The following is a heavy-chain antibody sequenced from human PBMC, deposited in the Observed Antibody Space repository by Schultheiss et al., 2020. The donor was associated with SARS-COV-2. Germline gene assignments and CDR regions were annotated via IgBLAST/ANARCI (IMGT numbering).Heavy chain of an antibody. Sequence: GSLRLSCAASGFTFSSYGMHWVRQAPGKGLEWVAVISYDGSNKYYADSVKGRFTISRDNSKNTLYLQMNSLRAEDTAVYYCAKDSGYYAIFGVVIPSDYWGQGTMVTVSS. J-gene: IGHJ4*02. D-gene: IGHD3-3*01. CDR3: AKDSGYYAIFGVVIPSDY. CDR2: ISYDGSNK. V-gene: IGHV3-30*18. CDR1: GFTFSSYG.